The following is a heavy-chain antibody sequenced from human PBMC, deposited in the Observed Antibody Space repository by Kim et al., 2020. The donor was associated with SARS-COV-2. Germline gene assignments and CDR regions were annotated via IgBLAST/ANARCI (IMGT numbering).Heavy chain of an antibody. V-gene: IGHV3-30*18. CDR1: GFTFSSYG. CDR3: AKGGGYSSSWTYFQH. D-gene: IGHD6-13*01. J-gene: IGHJ1*01. Sequence: GGSLRLSCAASGFTFSSYGMHWVRQAPGKGLEWVAVISYDGSNKYYADSVKGRFTISRDNSKNTLYLQMNSLRAEDTAVYYCAKGGGYSSSWTYFQHWGQGTLVTVSS. CDR2: ISYDGSNK.